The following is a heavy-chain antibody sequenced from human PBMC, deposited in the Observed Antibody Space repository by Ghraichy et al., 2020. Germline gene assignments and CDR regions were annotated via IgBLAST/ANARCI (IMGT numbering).Heavy chain of an antibody. CDR2: TYYRSQWHH. D-gene: IGHD3-16*01. V-gene: IGHV6-1*01. CDR3: SRDWAPGWFDP. Sequence: SQTLSLTCVISGDNVSSNSGAWNWIRQSPSRGLEWLGRTYYRSQWHHDYAASVKSRMTITPDTSNNQVSLQLNSVTPEDTAVYYCSRDWAPGWFDPWGQGILVTISS. J-gene: IGHJ5*02. CDR1: GDNVSSNSGA.